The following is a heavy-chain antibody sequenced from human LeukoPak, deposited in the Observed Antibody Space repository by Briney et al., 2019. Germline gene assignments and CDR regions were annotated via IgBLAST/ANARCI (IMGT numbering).Heavy chain of an antibody. CDR1: GYTFTGYY. CDR2: INPNSGST. J-gene: IGHJ5*02. V-gene: IGHV1-2*02. CDR3: ARDGEYYYGSGSYRFWFDP. D-gene: IGHD3-10*01. Sequence: ASVKVSCKASGYTFTGYYMHWVRQAPGQGLEWMGWINPNSGSTNYAQKFQGRVTMTRDTSISTAYMELSRLRSDDTAVYYCARDGEYYYGSGSYRFWFDPWGQGTVVSVSS.